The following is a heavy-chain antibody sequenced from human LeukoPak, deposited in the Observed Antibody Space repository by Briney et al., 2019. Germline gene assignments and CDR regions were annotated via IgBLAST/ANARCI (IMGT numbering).Heavy chain of an antibody. Sequence: GGSLRLSCAASGFTFSNYTMNWVRQAPGKGLEWVSSISSSRSYIFYADSVKGRFTVSRDNAKNSLYLQMNSLRAEDTAIYYCARDYQYGYSTNWYHLAQIDYWGQGTLVTVSS. CDR1: GFTFSNYT. D-gene: IGHD2/OR15-2a*01. V-gene: IGHV3-21*01. CDR3: ARDYQYGYSTNWYHLAQIDY. CDR2: ISSSRSYI. J-gene: IGHJ4*02.